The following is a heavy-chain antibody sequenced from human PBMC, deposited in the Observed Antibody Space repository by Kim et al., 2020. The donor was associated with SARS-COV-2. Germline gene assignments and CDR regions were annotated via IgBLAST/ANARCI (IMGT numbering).Heavy chain of an antibody. J-gene: IGHJ4*02. CDR1: GGSFSGYY. CDR3: AREGESGTHFAYY. Sequence: SETLSLTCAVYGGSFSGYYWSWIRRPAGKGLEWVGEITHSGSTNYNPSLKGRITISVDTSKNQFSLKLNSVTAADTGLDYCAREGESGTHFAYYWGQGSLVTVSS. V-gene: IGHV4-34*01. D-gene: IGHD1-26*01. CDR2: ITHSGST.